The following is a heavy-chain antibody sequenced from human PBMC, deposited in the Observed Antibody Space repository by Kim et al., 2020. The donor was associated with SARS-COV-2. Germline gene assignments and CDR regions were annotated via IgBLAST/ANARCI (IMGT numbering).Heavy chain of an antibody. V-gene: IGHV4-30-4*01. CDR1: GDSISSGNYY. CDR2: SHHSGTT. J-gene: IGHJ4*01. Sequence: SETLSLTCSVSGDSISSGNYYWSWIRQPPGKGLEWIAYSHHSGTTYFNPSLKSRVTILMEASKSQFSLILNSLSAADTAVYFCARAASSLLRQGYYFDS. D-gene: IGHD6-6*01. CDR3: ARAASSLLRQGYYFDS.